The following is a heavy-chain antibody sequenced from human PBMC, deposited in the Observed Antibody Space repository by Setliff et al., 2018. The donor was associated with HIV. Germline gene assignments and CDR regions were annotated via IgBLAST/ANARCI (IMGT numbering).Heavy chain of an antibody. D-gene: IGHD2-15*01. V-gene: IGHV5-51*01. CDR3: ARGGVVGGTPFGPNAPPYFDY. J-gene: IGHJ4*02. CDR2: IYPGDSAI. CDR1: GYIFTNYW. Sequence: PGESLKISCKASGYIFTNYWIGWVRQMPGKGLEWIGVIYPGDSAIRYSPSFQGQVTISADKSFSTADLQWSSLKASDTAMYYCARGGVVGGTPFGPNAPPYFDYWGQGTLVTVSS.